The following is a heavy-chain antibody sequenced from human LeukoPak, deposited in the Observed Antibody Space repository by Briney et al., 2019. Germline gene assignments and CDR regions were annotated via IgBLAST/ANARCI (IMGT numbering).Heavy chain of an antibody. V-gene: IGHV3-11*01. CDR2: ISSSGSTI. CDR1: GFTFSDYY. J-gene: IGHJ3*02. CDR3: ARGLGYCSGGSCPRRAFDI. D-gene: IGHD2-15*01. Sequence: AGGSLSLSCTASGFTFSDYYMSWIRQAPGKGLEWVSFISSSGSTIYYADSMKGRFTISRDNAKNSVYLQMNSLRAEDTAVYYCARGLGYCSGGSCPRRAFDIWGQGTVVTVSS.